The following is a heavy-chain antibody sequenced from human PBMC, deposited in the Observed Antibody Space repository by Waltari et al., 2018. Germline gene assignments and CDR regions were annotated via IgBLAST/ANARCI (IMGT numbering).Heavy chain of an antibody. D-gene: IGHD3-10*01. CDR3: AKDAFGNTYLDH. Sequence: QVQLVESGGGVVQPGMSLRLPCAASGFSLGNCGLHWVRQAPGKGLEWVALIFFGGGDSFYADSVRGRFTISRDNSKNTLYLDINSLRLDDTAIYYCAKDAFGNTYLDHWGQGTLVTVSS. J-gene: IGHJ4*02. CDR1: GFSLGNCG. CDR2: IFFGGGDS. V-gene: IGHV3-30*19.